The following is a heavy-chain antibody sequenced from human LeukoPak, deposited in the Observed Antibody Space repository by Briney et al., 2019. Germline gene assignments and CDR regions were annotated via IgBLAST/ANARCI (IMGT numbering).Heavy chain of an antibody. V-gene: IGHV3-64*01. Sequence: GGSLRLSCAASGFTFSNFAIHWVRQAPGKGLEFVSGIRGTGDSTYYANSAKGRFTISRDNSKNTLYLQMVSLRAEDMAVYYCARDQLSVAPLDYWGQGTLVTVSS. J-gene: IGHJ4*02. CDR1: GFTFSNFA. CDR3: ARDQLSVAPLDY. CDR2: IRGTGDST. D-gene: IGHD6-19*01.